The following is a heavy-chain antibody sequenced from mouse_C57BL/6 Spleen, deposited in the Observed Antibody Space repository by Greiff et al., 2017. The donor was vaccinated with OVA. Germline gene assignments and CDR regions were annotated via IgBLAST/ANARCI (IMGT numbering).Heavy chain of an antibody. CDR3: ARGSNYGYAMDY. CDR2: ISSGGSYT. CDR1: GFTFSSYG. J-gene: IGHJ4*01. Sequence: EVQGVESGGDLVKPGGSLKLSCAASGFTFSSYGMSWVRQTPDKRLEWVATISSGGSYTYYPDSVKGRFTISRDNAKNTLYLQMSSLKYEDTAKYYCARGSNYGYAMDYWGQGTSVTVSS. D-gene: IGHD2-5*01. V-gene: IGHV5-6*01.